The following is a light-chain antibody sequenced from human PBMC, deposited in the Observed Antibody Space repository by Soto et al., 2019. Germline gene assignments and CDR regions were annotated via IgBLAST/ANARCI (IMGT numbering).Light chain of an antibody. J-gene: IGKJ1*01. Sequence: DIQMTQSPYTLCASVGARVTITCRASQGISTWLAWYQQKPGTAPKLLIYDASSLESGVPSRFSGSGSGTEFTLTISSLQPDDYATYYCQQYSSYSRTFGQGTKVDIK. CDR3: QQYSSYSRT. V-gene: IGKV1-5*01. CDR2: DAS. CDR1: QGISTW.